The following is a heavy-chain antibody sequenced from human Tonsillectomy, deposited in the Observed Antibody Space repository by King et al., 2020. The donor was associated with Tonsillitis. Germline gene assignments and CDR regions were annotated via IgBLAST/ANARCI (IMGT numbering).Heavy chain of an antibody. V-gene: IGHV3-15*01. CDR1: GFTFSNAW. CDR3: TTHLAGTLCY. Sequence: VQLVESGGGLVKPGGSLRLSCTASGFTFSNAWMTWVRQAPGKGLEWVGRINSKANGETTDYASPVKGRFTISRDDSKNTLYLQMNSLKTEDTAVYYCTTHLAGTLCYWGQGTLVTVSS. D-gene: IGHD3-10*01. CDR2: INSKANGETT. J-gene: IGHJ4*02.